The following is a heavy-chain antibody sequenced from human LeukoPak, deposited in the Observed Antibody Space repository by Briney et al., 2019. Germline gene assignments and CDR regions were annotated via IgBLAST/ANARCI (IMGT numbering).Heavy chain of an antibody. CDR1: GFTFSSYW. J-gene: IGHJ5*02. CDR3: ARVKYSSGWYGFDP. V-gene: IGHV3-7*01. CDR2: IKQDGSEK. Sequence: GGSLRLSCAASGFTFSSYWMSWVRQAPGKGLEWVANIKQDGSEKYYVDSVKGRFTISRDNAKNSLYLQMNSLRAEDTAVYYCARVKYSSGWYGFDPWGQGALVTVSS. D-gene: IGHD6-19*01.